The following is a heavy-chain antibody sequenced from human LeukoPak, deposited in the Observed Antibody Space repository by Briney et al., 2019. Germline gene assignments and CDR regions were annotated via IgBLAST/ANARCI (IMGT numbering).Heavy chain of an antibody. D-gene: IGHD1-14*01. CDR3: ARDRIGRRQSEFDY. CDR1: GGSISSGDYY. J-gene: IGHJ4*02. Sequence: PSETLSLTCTVSGGSISSGDYYWCWIRQPPGKGLEWIGYIYYSGSTYYNPSLKSRVTISVDTSKNQFSLKLSSVTAADTPVYYCARDRIGRRQSEFDYWGQGTLVTVSS. V-gene: IGHV4-30-4*01. CDR2: IYYSGST.